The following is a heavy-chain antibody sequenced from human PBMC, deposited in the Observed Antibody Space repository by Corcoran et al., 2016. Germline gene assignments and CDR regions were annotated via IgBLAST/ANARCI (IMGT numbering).Heavy chain of an antibody. J-gene: IGHJ4*02. CDR3: ARDNSGCEYYFDY. V-gene: IGHV1-3*01. CDR1: GYTFTRNT. CDR2: INADNGNT. Sequence: QVQLVQSGAEVKKPGASVKVSCKASGYTFTRNTIHWVRQAPGQRLEWMGWINADNGNTKYSQKFQGRVTITRDTSASTAYMELSSLRSEDTAVYYCARDNSGCEYYFDYWGQGTLVTVSS. D-gene: IGHD6-19*01.